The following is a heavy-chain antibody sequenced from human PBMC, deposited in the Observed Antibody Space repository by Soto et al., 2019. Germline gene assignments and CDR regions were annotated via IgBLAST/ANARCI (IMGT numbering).Heavy chain of an antibody. CDR2: IHPDGGHT. V-gene: IGHV1-46*01. CDR1: GYTFTNYY. Sequence: QVQLVQSGAEVKKPGASVKVSCKASGYTFTNYYVQWVRQAPGQGLEWLGVIHPDGGHTTYSQKFQDRVTMTRDTFTSTVYMELSSLRAEDTAVYYCARGDNDYWGQGTLVTVSS. CDR3: ARGDNDY. J-gene: IGHJ4*02.